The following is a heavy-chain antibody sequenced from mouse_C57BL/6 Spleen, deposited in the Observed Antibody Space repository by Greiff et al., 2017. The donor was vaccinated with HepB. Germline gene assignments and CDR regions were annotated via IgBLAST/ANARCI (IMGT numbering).Heavy chain of an antibody. J-gene: IGHJ2*01. CDR3: ARWGANWGYFDY. V-gene: IGHV1-69*01. Sequence: QVQLKQPGAELVMPGASVKLSCKASGYTFTSYWMHWVKQRPGQGLEWIGEIDPSDSYTNYNQKFKGKSTLTVDKSSSTAYMQLSSLTSEDSAVYYCARWGANWGYFDYWGQGTTLTVSS. CDR1: GYTFTSYW. CDR2: IDPSDSYT. D-gene: IGHD4-1*01.